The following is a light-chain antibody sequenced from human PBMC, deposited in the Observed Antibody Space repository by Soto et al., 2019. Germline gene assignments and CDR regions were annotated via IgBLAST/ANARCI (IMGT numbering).Light chain of an antibody. CDR2: DAS. Sequence: IQLTQSPSSLSASVGARVPITCRARQGISSYLGWYQQKPGKAPNLLIYDASTLHSGVPSRFSGGGSGTDFTLTISSLQPEDFATYYCQQYDNLPLTFGGGTKVDIK. CDR3: QQYDNLPLT. J-gene: IGKJ4*01. CDR1: QGISSY. V-gene: IGKV1-9*01.